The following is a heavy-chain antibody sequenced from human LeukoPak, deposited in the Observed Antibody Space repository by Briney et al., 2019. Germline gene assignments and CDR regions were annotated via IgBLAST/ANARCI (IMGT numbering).Heavy chain of an antibody. Sequence: GWSLRLSCAASGFTFSSYAMSWVRQAPGKGLEWVSGVSGSGGSTHYADSVKGQFTISRDNSKNTLWLQMNSLRAEDTALYYCAKKGDSGWVFDYWGQGTLVTVSS. CDR1: GFTFSSYA. V-gene: IGHV3-23*01. CDR3: AKKGDSGWVFDY. J-gene: IGHJ4*02. D-gene: IGHD6-19*01. CDR2: VSGSGGST.